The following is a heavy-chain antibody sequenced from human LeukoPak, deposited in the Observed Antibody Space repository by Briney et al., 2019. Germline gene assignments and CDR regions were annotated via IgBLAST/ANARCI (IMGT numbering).Heavy chain of an antibody. D-gene: IGHD3-10*01. V-gene: IGHV4-59*01. CDR1: GGSISSYY. CDR3: GRPVRSGSDSGAFDI. Sequence: SETLSLTCTVSGGSISSYYWSWIRQPPGKGLEWIGYVYYSGSTDYNPSLESRVIISVDTSKNHFSLKLNSVTAADTAVYYCGRPVRSGSDSGAFDIWGQGTRVTVSS. CDR2: VYYSGST. J-gene: IGHJ3*02.